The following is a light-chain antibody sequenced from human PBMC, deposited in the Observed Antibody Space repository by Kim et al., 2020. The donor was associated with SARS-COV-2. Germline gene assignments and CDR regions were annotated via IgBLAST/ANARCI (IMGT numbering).Light chain of an antibody. V-gene: IGKV3-11*01. J-gene: IGKJ4*01. CDR3: QQRNKWPPLS. Sequence: SPGESATLSCRASQSVSNYLAWYQQKPGQTPRLLIYDASNRATGIPARFSGSGSGTDFTLTISSLEPEDFAVYYCQQRNKWPPLSFGGGTKVEIK. CDR2: DAS. CDR1: QSVSNY.